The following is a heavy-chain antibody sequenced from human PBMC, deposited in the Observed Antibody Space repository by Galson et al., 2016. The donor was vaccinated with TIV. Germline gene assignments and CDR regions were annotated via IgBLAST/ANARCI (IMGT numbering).Heavy chain of an antibody. J-gene: IGHJ4*02. V-gene: IGHV1-69*13. CDR3: ARHQGYCSGGSCLLDY. CDR2: IIPIFGTA. CDR1: GGPFFSSYA. Sequence: SVKVSCKASGGPFFSSYAISWVRQAPGQGLEWMGRIIPIFGTANYAQKFQGRVTITAAESTSTAYMELSSLRSEDTAVYYCARHQGYCSGGSCLLDYWGQGTLVTVSS. D-gene: IGHD2-15*01.